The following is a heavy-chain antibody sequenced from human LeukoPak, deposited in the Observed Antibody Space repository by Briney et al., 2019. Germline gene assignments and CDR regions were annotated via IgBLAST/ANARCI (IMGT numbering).Heavy chain of an antibody. CDR3: AKVVGGYSYGPDFGD. CDR1: GFTFSSYA. D-gene: IGHD5-18*01. J-gene: IGHJ4*02. V-gene: IGHV3-23*01. Sequence: GGSLRLSCAASGFTFSSYAMSWVRQAPGKGLEWVSAISGSGGSTYYADSVKGRFTISRDNSKNTLYLQMNSLRAEDTAVYYRAKVVGGYSYGPDFGDWGQGTLVTVSS. CDR2: ISGSGGST.